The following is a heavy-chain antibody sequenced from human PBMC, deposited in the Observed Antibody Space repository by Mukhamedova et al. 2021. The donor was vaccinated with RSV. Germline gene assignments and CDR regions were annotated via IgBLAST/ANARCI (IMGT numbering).Heavy chain of an antibody. D-gene: IGHD2-15*01. V-gene: IGHV3-30*04. CDR2: ISYDGSYK. CDR3: AKSASRFEYYYYIDV. Sequence: GKGLEWVASISYDGSYKDYADSVKGRFTISRDNSKNTVYLQMDGLTVEDTAIFYCAKSASRFEYYYYIDVWGKGTKVTVSS. J-gene: IGHJ6*03.